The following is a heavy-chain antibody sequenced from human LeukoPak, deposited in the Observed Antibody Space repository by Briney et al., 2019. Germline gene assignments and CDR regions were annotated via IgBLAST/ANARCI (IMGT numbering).Heavy chain of an antibody. CDR1: GFTPGFTFGNYA. Sequence: GGSLRLSCAASGFTPGFTFGNYAMSWVRQAPGKGLEWVSGVSGSGITTYYADSVKGRFTISRDNAKNSLYLQMNSLRAEDTALYYCAKEGGTRGTFDVWGQGTMVTVSS. D-gene: IGHD3/OR15-3a*01. CDR2: VSGSGITT. CDR3: AKEGGTRGTFDV. J-gene: IGHJ3*01. V-gene: IGHV3-23*01.